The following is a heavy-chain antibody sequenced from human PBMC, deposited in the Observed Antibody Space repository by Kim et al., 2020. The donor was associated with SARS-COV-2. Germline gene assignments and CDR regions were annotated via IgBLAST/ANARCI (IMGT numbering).Heavy chain of an antibody. D-gene: IGHD6-19*01. Sequence: GGSLRLSCAASGFTFSSYSMNWVRQAPGKGLEWVSYISGRRGPIYYADSVKGRFTISRDNAKNSLSLQMNNLRDEDTAVYYCAREYSSTNGTAFDIWGQGTMVTVSS. J-gene: IGHJ3*02. V-gene: IGHV3-48*02. CDR3: AREYSSTNGTAFDI. CDR2: ISGRRGPI. CDR1: GFTFSSYS.